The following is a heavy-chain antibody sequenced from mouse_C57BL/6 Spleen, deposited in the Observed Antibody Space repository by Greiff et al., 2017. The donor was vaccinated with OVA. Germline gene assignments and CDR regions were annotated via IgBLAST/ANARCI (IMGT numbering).Heavy chain of an antibody. CDR1: GFNIKDDY. V-gene: IGHV14-4*01. Sequence: EVQLQQSGAELVRPGASVKLSCTASGFNIKDDYMHWVKQRPEQGLEWIGWIDPENGDTEYASKFQGKATITADTSSNTAYLQLSSLTSEDTAVYYCTGYYGSLDYWGQGTTLTVSS. CDR2: IDPENGDT. J-gene: IGHJ2*01. D-gene: IGHD1-1*01. CDR3: TGYYGSLDY.